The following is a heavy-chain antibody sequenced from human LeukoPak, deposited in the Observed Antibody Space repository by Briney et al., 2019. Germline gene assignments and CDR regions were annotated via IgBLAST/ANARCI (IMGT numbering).Heavy chain of an antibody. CDR2: IYYSGST. D-gene: IGHD6-19*01. CDR3: ASLRYLGSGEDQEYFQH. CDR1: GGPISSYY. J-gene: IGHJ1*01. V-gene: IGHV4-59*01. Sequence: PSETLSLTCTVSGGPISSYYWSWIRQPPGKGLEWIGYIYYSGSTNYNPPLKSRVTISVDTSKNQFSLKLSSVTAADTAVYYCASLRYLGSGEDQEYFQHWGQGTLVTVSS.